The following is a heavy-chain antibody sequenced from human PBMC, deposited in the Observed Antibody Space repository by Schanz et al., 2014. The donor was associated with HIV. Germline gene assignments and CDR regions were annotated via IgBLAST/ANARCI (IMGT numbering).Heavy chain of an antibody. V-gene: IGHV1-2*02. CDR1: GYTFSRYHI. CDR3: ARGVKDYYYALDV. CDR2: FNPYRGGR. D-gene: IGHD2-8*01. J-gene: IGHJ6*02. Sequence: QVQLVQSGAEVKPPGASVNVSCKASGYTFSRYHIIHWVRQAPGHGLEWMRWFNPYRGGRIYAPQFQDRVVMTRDTSISTAYTELSGLTCVDTAVYYCARGVKDYYYALDVWGQGTTVIVSS.